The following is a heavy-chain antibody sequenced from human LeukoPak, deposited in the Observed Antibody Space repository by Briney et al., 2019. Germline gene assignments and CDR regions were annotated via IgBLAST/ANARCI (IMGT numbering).Heavy chain of an antibody. J-gene: IGHJ4*02. Sequence: SVKVSCKASGFTFTSSAVQWVRQARGQRLEWIGWIVVGSGNTGYAQKFQGRVTMTRNTSISTAYMELSSLRSEDTAVYYCARGDLATIVPFDYWGQGTLVTVSS. CDR2: IVVGSGNT. CDR1: GFTFTSSA. D-gene: IGHD5-24*01. V-gene: IGHV1-58*01. CDR3: ARGDLATIVPFDY.